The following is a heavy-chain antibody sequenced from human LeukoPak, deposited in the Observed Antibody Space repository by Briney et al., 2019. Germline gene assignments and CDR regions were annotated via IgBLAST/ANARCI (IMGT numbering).Heavy chain of an antibody. Sequence: SETLSLTCTVSGGSISSYYWSWIRQPDGKGLEWIGRIYTSGSTNYNPSLKSRVTMSVDTSKNQFSLKLSSVTAADTAVYYCARVGIVVVPAAIRHAGIYYYYYMDVWGKGTTVTVSS. D-gene: IGHD2-2*01. J-gene: IGHJ6*03. CDR3: ARVGIVVVPAAIRHAGIYYYYYMDV. CDR2: IYTSGST. CDR1: GGSISSYY. V-gene: IGHV4-4*07.